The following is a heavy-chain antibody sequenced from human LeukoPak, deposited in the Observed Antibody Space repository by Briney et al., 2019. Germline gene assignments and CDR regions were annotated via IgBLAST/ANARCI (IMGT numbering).Heavy chain of an antibody. CDR3: ARGPLYSSGWYWGY. V-gene: IGHV4-34*01. CDR1: GGSFSGYY. J-gene: IGHJ4*02. D-gene: IGHD6-19*01. Sequence: PSETLSLTCAVYGGSFSGYYWSWIRQPPGKGLGWIGEINHSGSTNYNPSLKSRVTISVDTSKDQFSLKLSSVTAADTAVYYCARGPLYSSGWYWGYWGQGTLVTVSS. CDR2: INHSGST.